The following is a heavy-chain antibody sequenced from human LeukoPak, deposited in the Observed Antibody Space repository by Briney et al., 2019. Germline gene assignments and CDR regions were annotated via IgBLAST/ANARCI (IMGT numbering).Heavy chain of an antibody. D-gene: IGHD2-2*01. J-gene: IGHJ4*02. V-gene: IGHV3-23*01. CDR3: ARPDVPDY. CDR1: GFTFSSYA. CDR2: ISGSGEST. Sequence: GGSLRLSCAASGFTFSSYAMSWVRQAPGKGLEWVSGISGSGESTCYADSVKGRFTISRDNSKNTLYLQMNSLRAEDTAVYFCARPDVPDYWGQGTLVTVSS.